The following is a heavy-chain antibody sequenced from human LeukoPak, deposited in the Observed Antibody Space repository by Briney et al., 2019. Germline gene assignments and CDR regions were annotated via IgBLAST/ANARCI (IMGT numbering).Heavy chain of an antibody. Sequence: SETLSLTCAVYGGSFSGYYWSWIRQPPGKGLEWIGEINHSGSTNYNPSLKSRVTISVDTSKNQFSLKLSSVTAADTAVYYCARHPISSGYYYAQYYFDYWGQGTLVTVSS. CDR2: INHSGST. V-gene: IGHV4-34*01. D-gene: IGHD3-22*01. CDR3: ARHPISSGYYYAQYYFDY. J-gene: IGHJ4*02. CDR1: GGSFSGYY.